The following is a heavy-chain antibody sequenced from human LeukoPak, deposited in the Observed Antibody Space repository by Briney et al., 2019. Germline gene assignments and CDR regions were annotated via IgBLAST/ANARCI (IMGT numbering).Heavy chain of an antibody. CDR3: ARGAYYDSSGCDY. D-gene: IGHD3-22*01. CDR1: GYTFTGYY. CDR2: INPNSGGT. Sequence: ASVKVSCKASGYTFTGYYMYWVRQAPGQGLEWMGWINPNSGGTNYAQKFQGRVTMTRDTSISTAYMELSRLRSDDTAVYYCARGAYYDSSGCDYWSQGTLVTVSS. V-gene: IGHV1-2*02. J-gene: IGHJ4*02.